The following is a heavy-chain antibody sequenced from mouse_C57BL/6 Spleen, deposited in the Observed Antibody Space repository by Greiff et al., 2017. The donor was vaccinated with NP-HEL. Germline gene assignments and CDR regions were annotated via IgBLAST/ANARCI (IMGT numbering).Heavy chain of an antibody. Sequence: QVQLQESGAELVKPGASVKISCKASGYAFSSYWMNWVKQRPGKGLEWIGQIYPGDGDTNYNGKFKGKATLTADKSSSTAYMQLSSLTSEDSAVYFCASRGYNWDGFAYWGQGTLVTVSA. CDR3: ASRGYNWDGFAY. J-gene: IGHJ3*01. CDR2: IYPGDGDT. CDR1: GYAFSSYW. V-gene: IGHV1-80*01. D-gene: IGHD4-1*02.